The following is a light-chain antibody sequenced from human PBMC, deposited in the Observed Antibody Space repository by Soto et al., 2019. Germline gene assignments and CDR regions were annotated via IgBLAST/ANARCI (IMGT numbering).Light chain of an antibody. V-gene: IGKV3-11*01. J-gene: IGKJ5*01. Sequence: IVLTQYPARRSSSTGERSILSCRASQSVSTFLAWFQQKPGQPPRLLIYNASNRTTGIPARFSGSGSGTDFTLTISSRGPEDFAVYYCQQRGDWPPITFGQGTRLEIK. CDR1: QSVSTF. CDR2: NAS. CDR3: QQRGDWPPIT.